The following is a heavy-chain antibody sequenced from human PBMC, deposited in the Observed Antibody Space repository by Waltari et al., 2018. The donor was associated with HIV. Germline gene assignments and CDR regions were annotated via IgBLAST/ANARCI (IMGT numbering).Heavy chain of an antibody. Sequence: QVQLQESGPGLVKPSETLSLTCTVSGGSISSYYWSWIVQPPGKGREWIGYIYYSGSTNYNPSLKSRVTISVDTSKNQFSLKLSSVTAADTAVYYCARDRYDSSGYNLRGYYYGMDVWGQGTTVTVSS. CDR3: ARDRYDSSGYNLRGYYYGMDV. D-gene: IGHD3-22*01. J-gene: IGHJ6*02. CDR1: GGSISSYY. V-gene: IGHV4-59*01. CDR2: IYYSGST.